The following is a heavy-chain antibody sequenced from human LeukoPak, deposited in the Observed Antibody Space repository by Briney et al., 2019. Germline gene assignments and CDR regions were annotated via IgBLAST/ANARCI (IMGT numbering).Heavy chain of an antibody. Sequence: GGSLRLSCAVSGFTFSSHWMSWVRQAPGKGLEWVANINQDGSQRYYVDSAKGRFTISRDNAKNSLYLQMDSLRVEDTAVYYCARVQYCSGGSCYRFDYWGQGTLVTVSS. V-gene: IGHV3-7*01. CDR3: ARVQYCSGGSCYRFDY. CDR1: GFTFSSHW. J-gene: IGHJ4*02. D-gene: IGHD2-15*01. CDR2: INQDGSQR.